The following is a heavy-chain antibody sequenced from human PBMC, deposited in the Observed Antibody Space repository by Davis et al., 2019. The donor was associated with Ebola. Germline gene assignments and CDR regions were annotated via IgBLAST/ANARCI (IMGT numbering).Heavy chain of an antibody. D-gene: IGHD4-17*01. J-gene: IGHJ2*01. CDR2: IYRDGRM. CDR3: TRHVPGDFWYFDL. Sequence: PGGSLRLSCAASGFSVSDKYMSWVRQAPGKGLEWVSVIYRDGRMYHADSVKDRFTISRDNSKNTVYLQISSLGAEDTAMYHCTRHVPGDFWYFDLWGRGTLVTVSS. CDR1: GFSVSDKY. V-gene: IGHV3-66*04.